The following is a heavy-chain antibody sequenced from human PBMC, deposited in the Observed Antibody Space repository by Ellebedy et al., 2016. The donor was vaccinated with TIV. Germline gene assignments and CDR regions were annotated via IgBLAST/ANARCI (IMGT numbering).Heavy chain of an antibody. J-gene: IGHJ2*01. CDR1: GGSISSYY. CDR3: ARGRIWGSYRPNWYFDL. V-gene: IGHV4-59*01. CDR2: IYYSGST. D-gene: IGHD3-16*02. Sequence: SETLSLTXTVSGGSISSYYWSWIRQPPGKGLEWIGYIYYSGSTNYNPSLKSRVTISVDTSKNQFSLKLSSVTAADTAVYYCARGRIWGSYRPNWYFDLWGRGTLVTVSS.